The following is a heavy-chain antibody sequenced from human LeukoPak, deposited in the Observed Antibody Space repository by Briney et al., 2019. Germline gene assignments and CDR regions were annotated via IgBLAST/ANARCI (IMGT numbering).Heavy chain of an antibody. CDR3: ARDLTNCGGDCHAAFDI. J-gene: IGHJ3*02. D-gene: IGHD2-21*02. V-gene: IGHV3-21*01. Sequence: GGSLRLSCAASGFTFSSYSMNWVRQTPRKGPEWVSSVSSSSSYISYADSVKGRFTISRDNAKNSLYLQMNSLRAEDTAVYYCARDLTNCGGDCHAAFDIWCQGTMVTVSS. CDR2: VSSSSSYI. CDR1: GFTFSSYS.